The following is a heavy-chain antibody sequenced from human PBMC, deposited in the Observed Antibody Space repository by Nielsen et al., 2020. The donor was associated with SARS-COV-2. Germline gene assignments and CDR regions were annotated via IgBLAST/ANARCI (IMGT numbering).Heavy chain of an antibody. J-gene: IGHJ4*02. CDR3: AHYYDSSGLDY. Sequence: GGSLRLSCAASGFTFDDYAMHWVRQAPGKGPEWVSGISWNSGSIGYADSVKGRFTISRDNAKNSLYLQMNSLRVEDTAVYYCAHYYDSSGLDYWGQGTLVTVSS. D-gene: IGHD3-22*01. CDR1: GFTFDDYA. V-gene: IGHV3-9*01. CDR2: ISWNSGSI.